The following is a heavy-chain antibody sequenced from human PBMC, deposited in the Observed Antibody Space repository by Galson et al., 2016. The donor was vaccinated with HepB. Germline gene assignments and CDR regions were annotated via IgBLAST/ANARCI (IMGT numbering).Heavy chain of an antibody. D-gene: IGHD3-3*01. CDR3: TRGGTIAPAY. Sequence: SLRLSCAASGFTFGDYAMSWFRQAPGKGLEWVGSIRNKAYGGTTDYAASVKGRFTISRDDSQSIAYLQMNSLKTEDTAVYYCTRGGTIAPAYWGQGTLVTVSS. J-gene: IGHJ4*02. CDR2: IRNKAYGGTT. V-gene: IGHV3-49*03. CDR1: GFTFGDYA.